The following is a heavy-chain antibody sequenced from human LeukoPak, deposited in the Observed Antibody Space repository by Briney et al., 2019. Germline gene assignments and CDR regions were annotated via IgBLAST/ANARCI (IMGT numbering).Heavy chain of an antibody. J-gene: IGHJ4*02. CDR3: ARQLYSNYNYFDY. CDR1: GGSISSYY. CDR2: THYSGST. Sequence: SETLSLTCTVSGGSISSYYWSWIRQPPGKGLEWIGYTHYSGSTNYNPSLKSRVTISGDTSENRFSLRLSSVTAADTAVYYCARQLYSNYNYFDYWAREPWSPSPQ. V-gene: IGHV4-59*08. D-gene: IGHD4-11*01.